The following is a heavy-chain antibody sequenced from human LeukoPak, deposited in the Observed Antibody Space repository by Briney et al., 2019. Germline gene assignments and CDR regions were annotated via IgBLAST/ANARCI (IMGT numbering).Heavy chain of an antibody. CDR1: GFTFSSYW. V-gene: IGHV3-7*01. D-gene: IGHD4-17*01. CDR3: ARDSGGDHYYYYGMDV. CDR2: IKQDGSEK. Sequence: GGSLRLSCAASGFTFSSYWMSWVRQAPGKGREWVANIKQDGSEKYYVDSVKGRFTISRDNAKNSLYLQMNSLRAEDTAVYYCARDSGGDHYYYYGMDVWGQGTTVTVSS. J-gene: IGHJ6*02.